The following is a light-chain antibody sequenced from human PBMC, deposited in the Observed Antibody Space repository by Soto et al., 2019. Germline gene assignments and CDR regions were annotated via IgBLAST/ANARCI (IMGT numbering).Light chain of an antibody. Sequence: QSVLTQPASVSGSPGQSITISCTGTSSDVGAYNYISWYQQYPGTAPKIMIYEVSSRPSGVSHRFSGSKSGNTASLTISGLQPEDEADYYCSSYTSSTPYVFGTGTKVTVL. V-gene: IGLV2-14*01. CDR2: EVS. CDR1: SSDVGAYNY. J-gene: IGLJ1*01. CDR3: SSYTSSTPYV.